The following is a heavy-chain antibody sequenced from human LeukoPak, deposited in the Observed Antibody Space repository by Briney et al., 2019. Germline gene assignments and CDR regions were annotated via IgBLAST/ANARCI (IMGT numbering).Heavy chain of an antibody. Sequence: GGSLRLSCAASGFSLSTYEINWVRQAPGKGLEWVSYISNSGSTIYYADSVKGRFTVSRDDAKNTLYLQMNSLRAEDTAVYYCSRAANFWSGYFDYWGQGALVTVSS. CDR2: ISNSGSTI. CDR3: SRAANFWSGYFDY. CDR1: GFSLSTYE. V-gene: IGHV3-48*03. J-gene: IGHJ4*02. D-gene: IGHD3-3*01.